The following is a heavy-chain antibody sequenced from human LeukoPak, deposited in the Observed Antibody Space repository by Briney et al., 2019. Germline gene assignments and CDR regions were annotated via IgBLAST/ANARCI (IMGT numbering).Heavy chain of an antibody. CDR1: GGTFSSYA. CDR2: IIPILGIA. CDR3: ARDRAPNDYGDYSAFDI. D-gene: IGHD4-17*01. J-gene: IGHJ3*02. Sequence: RWASVKVSCKASGGTFSSYAISWVRQAPGQGLEWMGRIIPILGIANYAQKFQGRVTITADKSTSTAYMELSSLRSEDTAVYYCARDRAPNDYGDYSAFDIWGQGTMVTVSS. V-gene: IGHV1-69*04.